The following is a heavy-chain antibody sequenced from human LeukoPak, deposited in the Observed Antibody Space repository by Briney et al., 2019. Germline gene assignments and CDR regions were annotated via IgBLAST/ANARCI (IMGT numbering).Heavy chain of an antibody. D-gene: IGHD3-22*01. Sequence: GPCLRPSCAAAGFSVSRSAMGSVRHAPGKGLEWVSGIITSGGSTSCADSVKGLLTISRDNPRNTLYMQMNRLRAEDTAVYYCVIMHRYYDGSGYWVLWGQGTLVTVST. CDR1: GFSVSRSA. CDR2: IITSGGST. J-gene: IGHJ4*02. V-gene: IGHV3-23*01. CDR3: VIMHRYYDGSGYWVL.